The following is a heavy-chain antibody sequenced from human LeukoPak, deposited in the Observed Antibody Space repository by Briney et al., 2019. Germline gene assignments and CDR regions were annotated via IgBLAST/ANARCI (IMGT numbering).Heavy chain of an antibody. Sequence: PGGSLRLSCTASGFTFGDYAMSWVRQAPGRGRGWGGFIRSKAYGGTTEYAASVKGRFTISRDDSKSIAYLQMNSLKTEDTAVYYCTRGLIVVVPAAMDYWGQGTLVTVSS. CDR2: IRSKAYGGTT. CDR3: TRGLIVVVPAAMDY. D-gene: IGHD2-2*01. CDR1: GFTFGDYA. V-gene: IGHV3-49*04. J-gene: IGHJ4*02.